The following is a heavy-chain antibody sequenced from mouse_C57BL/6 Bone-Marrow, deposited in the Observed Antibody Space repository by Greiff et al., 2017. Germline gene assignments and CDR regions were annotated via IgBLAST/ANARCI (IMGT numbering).Heavy chain of an antibody. CDR2: IDPENGDT. CDR1: GFNIKDDY. V-gene: IGHV14-4*01. J-gene: IGHJ2*01. Sequence: VQLKQSGAELVRPGASVKLSCTASGFNIKDDYMHWVKQRPEQGLEWIGWIDPENGDTEYASKFQGKATITADTSSNTAYLQLSSLTSEDTAVYYCTSIPSYFDYWCQGTTLTVSS. CDR3: TSIPSYFDY.